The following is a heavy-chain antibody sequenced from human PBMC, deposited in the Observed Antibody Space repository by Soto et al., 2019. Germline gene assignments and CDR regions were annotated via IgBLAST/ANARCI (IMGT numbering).Heavy chain of an antibody. CDR2: ISYDGSNK. CDR3: AKEYLYYYDSRDYPSNLDY. Sequence: GGSLRLSCAASGFTFSSYGMHWVRQAPGKGLEWVAVISYDGSNKYYADSVKGRFTISRDNSKNTLYLQMNSLRAEDTAVYYWAKEYLYYYDSRDYPSNLDYWGQGTLVTVSS. CDR1: GFTFSSYG. V-gene: IGHV3-30*18. D-gene: IGHD3-22*01. J-gene: IGHJ4*02.